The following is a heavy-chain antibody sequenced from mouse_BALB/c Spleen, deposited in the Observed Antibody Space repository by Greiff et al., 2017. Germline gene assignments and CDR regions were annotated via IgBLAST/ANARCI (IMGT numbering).Heavy chain of an antibody. Sequence: EVQLQESGPGLVKPSQSLSLTCSVTGYSITSGYYWNWIRQFPGNKLEWMGYISYDGSNNYNPSLKNRISITRDTSKNQFFLKLNSVTTEDTATYYCAREGAGRAYWGQGTLVTVSA. CDR1: GYSITSGYY. CDR3: AREGAGRAY. J-gene: IGHJ3*01. CDR2: ISYDGSN. V-gene: IGHV3-6*02. D-gene: IGHD3-3*01.